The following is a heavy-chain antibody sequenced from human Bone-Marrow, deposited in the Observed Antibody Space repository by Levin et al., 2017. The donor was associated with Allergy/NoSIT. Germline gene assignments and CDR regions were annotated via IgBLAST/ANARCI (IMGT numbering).Heavy chain of an antibody. V-gene: IGHV3-23*01. CDR1: GFTFSSFA. CDR2: ISGGT. D-gene: IGHD6-19*01. J-gene: IGHJ4*02. Sequence: GESLKISCESSGFTFSSFAMIWVRQAPGKGLEWVSSISGGTYYADSVKGRFTTSRDNSKNTLHLQMNSLRAEDTAVYYCAKGFSTGWSEGYFDSWGQGTLVTVAS. CDR3: AKGFSTGWSEGYFDS.